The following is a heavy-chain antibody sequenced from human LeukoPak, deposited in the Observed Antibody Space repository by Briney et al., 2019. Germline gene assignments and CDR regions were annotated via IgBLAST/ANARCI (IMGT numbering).Heavy chain of an antibody. CDR1: SGSINSGSYY. Sequence: SETLSLTCTVSSGSINSGSYYWSWIRQPAGTGLEWLGRIYTSGRTTNYNPSLKSRVTISVDTSKNQFSLKLSSVTAADTAVYYCARDVGGLDYWGQGTLVTVSS. D-gene: IGHD3-10*01. CDR2: IYTSGRTT. CDR3: ARDVGGLDY. J-gene: IGHJ4*02. V-gene: IGHV4-61*02.